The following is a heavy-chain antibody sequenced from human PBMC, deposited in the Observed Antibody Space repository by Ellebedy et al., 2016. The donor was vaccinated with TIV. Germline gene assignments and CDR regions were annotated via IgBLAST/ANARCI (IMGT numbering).Heavy chain of an antibody. CDR2: INSDGSST. V-gene: IGHV3-74*01. J-gene: IGHJ4*02. D-gene: IGHD3-22*01. Sequence: GGSLRLSXAASGFTFSSYWMHWVRQAPGKGLVWVSRINSDGSSTSYADSVKGRFTISRDNAKNTLYLQMNSLRAEDTAVYYCARAHHVYYDSSALDYWGQGTLVTVSS. CDR3: ARAHHVYYDSSALDY. CDR1: GFTFSSYW.